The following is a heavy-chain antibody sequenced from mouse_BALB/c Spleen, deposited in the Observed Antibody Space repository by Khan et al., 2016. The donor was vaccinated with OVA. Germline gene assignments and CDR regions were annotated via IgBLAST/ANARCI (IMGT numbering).Heavy chain of an antibody. V-gene: IGHV3-2*02. CDR1: GYSITSNYA. Sequence: EVQLQESGPGLVNPSQSLSLTCTVTGYSITSNYAWNWIRQFPGNKLEWMGYISYSGSTNYNPSLKSRISITRDTSKNQFFLQLNSVTTEDTATYYCARGNYDGYAMDYWGQGTSITVSS. CDR3: ARGNYDGYAMDY. J-gene: IGHJ4*01. CDR2: ISYSGST. D-gene: IGHD2-4*01.